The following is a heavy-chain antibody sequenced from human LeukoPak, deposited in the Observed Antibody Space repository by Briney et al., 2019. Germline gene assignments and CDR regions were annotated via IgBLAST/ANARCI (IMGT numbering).Heavy chain of an antibody. J-gene: IGHJ4*02. D-gene: IGHD5-24*01. CDR3: ARSGYRAVDY. V-gene: IGHV4-4*02. CDR1: GGSISSSNW. Sequence: SGTLSLTCAVSGGSISSSNWWSWVRQPPGKGLEWIGEINHSGSTNYNPSLKSRVTISVDTSKNQFSLKLSSVTAADTAVYYCARSGYRAVDYWGQGTLVTVSS. CDR2: INHSGST.